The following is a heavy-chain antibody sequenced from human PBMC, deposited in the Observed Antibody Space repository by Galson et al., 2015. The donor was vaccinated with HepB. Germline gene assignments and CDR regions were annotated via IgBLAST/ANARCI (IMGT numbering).Heavy chain of an antibody. J-gene: IGHJ5*02. Sequence: SLRLSCAASGFTFSSYAMHWVRQAPGKGLEWVAVISYDGSNKYYADSVKGRFTISRDNSKNTLYLQMNSLRAEDTAVYYCARVFRAVRGAANSWFDPWGQGTLVTVSS. V-gene: IGHV3-30*04. CDR2: ISYDGSNK. D-gene: IGHD3-10*01. CDR3: ARVFRAVRGAANSWFDP. CDR1: GFTFSSYA.